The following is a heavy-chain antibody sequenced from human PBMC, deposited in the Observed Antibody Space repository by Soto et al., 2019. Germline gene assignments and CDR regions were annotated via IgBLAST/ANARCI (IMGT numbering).Heavy chain of an antibody. D-gene: IGHD1-1*01. V-gene: IGHV3-21*01. J-gene: IGHJ5*02. CDR1: GFTFSSYS. CDR3: ARELERRGGWFAP. Sequence: EVQLVESGGGLVKPGGSLRLSCAASGFTFSSYSMNWVRQAPGKGLEWVSSISSSSSYRYYADSVKGRFTISRDNAKNSLSLQMNSLRAEDTAVYYCARELERRGGWFAPWGQGTLVTVSS. CDR2: ISSSSSYR.